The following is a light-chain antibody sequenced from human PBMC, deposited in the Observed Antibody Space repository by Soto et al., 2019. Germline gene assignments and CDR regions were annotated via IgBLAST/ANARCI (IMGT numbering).Light chain of an antibody. CDR3: SFYTSGSTLL. J-gene: IGLJ2*01. CDR1: SSDVGTYNR. CDR2: EVS. Sequence: QSALTQPPSVSGSPGQSVTISCTGTSSDVGTYNRVSWYQQPPGTAPKLLIYEVSNRPSGVPDRFSGSKSGDTASLTISGLQAEDEADYYCSFYTSGSTLLFGGGTKLTVL. V-gene: IGLV2-18*01.